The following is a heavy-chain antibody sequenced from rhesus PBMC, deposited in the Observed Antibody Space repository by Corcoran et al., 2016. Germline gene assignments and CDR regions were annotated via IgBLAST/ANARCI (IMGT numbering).Heavy chain of an antibody. CDR1: GGSISGYYY. J-gene: IGHJ4*01. CDR2: IYGIGGSN. CDR3: ASGPNFWTGQTIFSFDY. Sequence: QVQLQESGPGLVKPSETLSLTCAGSGGSISGYYYWSWIRQPPGKGLEWIGSIYGIGGSNYLNPSLKSRVTLSVDTSKNQFSLKLSSVTAADTAVYYCASGPNFWTGQTIFSFDYWGQGVLVTVSS. D-gene: IGHD3-3*01. V-gene: IGHV4S14*01.